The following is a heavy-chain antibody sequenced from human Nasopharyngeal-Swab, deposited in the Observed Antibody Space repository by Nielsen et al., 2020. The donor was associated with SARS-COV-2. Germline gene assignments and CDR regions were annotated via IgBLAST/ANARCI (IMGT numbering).Heavy chain of an antibody. D-gene: IGHD2-21*01. V-gene: IGHV3-30*18. J-gene: IGHJ4*02. CDR2: ISYEGSIR. CDR1: GFTFSSYA. CDR3: AKSMAYFQLSGTYNLDF. Sequence: GESLKISCAASGFTFSSYAMSWVRQAPGKGLEWVAFISYEGSIRNSIDSVKGRFTVSRDSSKNTVYLQMNSLRPDDTAVYFCAKSMAYFQLSGTYNLDFWGQGTLVTVSS.